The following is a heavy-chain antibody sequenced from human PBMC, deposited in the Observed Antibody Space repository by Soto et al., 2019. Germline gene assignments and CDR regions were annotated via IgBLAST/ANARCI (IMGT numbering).Heavy chain of an antibody. Sequence: ASVKVSCKASGYTFTNYNINCVRQATGQGLEWMAWMNPNSGNTGYAQKFQGRVTVTRNTSISTAYMDLSSLRSEDTAVYYCAGGLSGYGDYFAFDVWGQGTMVTVSS. CDR2: MNPNSGNT. V-gene: IGHV1-8*01. CDR1: GYTFTNYN. J-gene: IGHJ3*01. D-gene: IGHD4-17*01. CDR3: AGGLSGYGDYFAFDV.